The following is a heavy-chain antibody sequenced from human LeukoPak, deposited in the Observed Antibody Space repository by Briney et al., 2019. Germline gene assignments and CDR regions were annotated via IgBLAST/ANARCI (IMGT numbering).Heavy chain of an antibody. CDR1: GGSISSGTYY. D-gene: IGHD5-24*01. CDR3: ARGDGYNPGGVYYYYYMDV. J-gene: IGHJ6*03. V-gene: IGHV4-61*02. CDR2: IYTSGST. Sequence: PSETLSLTCTVSGGSISSGTYYWSWIRQPAGKGLEWIGRIYTSGSTNYNPSLKSRVTISVDTSKNQFSLKLSSVTAADTAVYYCARGDGYNPGGVYYYYYMDVWGKGTTVTVSS.